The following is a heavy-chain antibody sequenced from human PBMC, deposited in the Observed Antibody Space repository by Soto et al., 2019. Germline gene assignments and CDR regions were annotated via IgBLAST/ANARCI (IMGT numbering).Heavy chain of an antibody. D-gene: IGHD2-15*01. J-gene: IGHJ4*02. CDR3: ARWEVVHARDY. V-gene: IGHV4-34*01. CDR2: ISHSGNT. CDR1: GGSFSGYY. Sequence: QMQLQQWGAGLLKPSETLSLTCAVYGGSFSGYYWSWIRQPPGKGLEWIGEISHSGNTDYNPSLKSRVTMSVDTSKSQLSLRLSSVTAADAAVYYCARWEVVHARDYWGQGTLVTVSS.